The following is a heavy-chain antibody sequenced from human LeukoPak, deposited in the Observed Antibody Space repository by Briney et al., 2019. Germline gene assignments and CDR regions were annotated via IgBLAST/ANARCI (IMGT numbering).Heavy chain of an antibody. CDR1: GFTVSSNY. V-gene: IGHV3-53*01. Sequence: PGGSLRLSCAASGFTVSSNYMSWVRQAPGKGLEWVSVIYSGGSTFYADSVKGRFTISRDNSKNTLYLEMNSLRAEDTAVYYCARDRMRYYGMDVWGQGTEVTVSS. CDR2: IYSGGST. CDR3: ARDRMRYYGMDV. J-gene: IGHJ6*02.